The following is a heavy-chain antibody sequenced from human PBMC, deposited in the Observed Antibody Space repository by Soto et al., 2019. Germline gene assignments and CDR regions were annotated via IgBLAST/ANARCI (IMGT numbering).Heavy chain of an antibody. CDR3: ATQVGYGTFDY. CDR1: GFTFSTSA. Sequence: GASVKVSCKASGFTFSTSAMHWVRLARGQRLEWIGWIVVGSGDTKYAQEFQERVTITRDMSTNTGYMEVTSLRSEDTAVYYCATQVGYGTFDYWGQGTLVTVSS. V-gene: IGHV1-58*02. D-gene: IGHD2-2*03. CDR2: IVVGSGDT. J-gene: IGHJ4*02.